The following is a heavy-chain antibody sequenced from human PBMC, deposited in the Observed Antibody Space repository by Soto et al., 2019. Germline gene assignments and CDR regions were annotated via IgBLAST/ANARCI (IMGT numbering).Heavy chain of an antibody. CDR1: GFTFSSYG. Sequence: GGSLRLSCAASGFTFSSYGMHWVRQAPGKGLEWVAVISYDGSNKYYADSVKGRFTISRDNSKNTLYLQMNSLRAEDTAVYYCAKSRWELLGHFDYWGQGTLVTVSS. CDR3: AKSRWELLGHFDY. V-gene: IGHV3-30*18. CDR2: ISYDGSNK. J-gene: IGHJ4*02. D-gene: IGHD1-26*01.